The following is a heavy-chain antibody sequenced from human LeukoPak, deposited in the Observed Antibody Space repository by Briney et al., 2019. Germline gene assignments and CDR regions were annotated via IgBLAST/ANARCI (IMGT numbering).Heavy chain of an antibody. CDR2: IWFDGSNK. CDR3: ACSAWALIAR. Sequence: GRSLRLSCAASGFTFSNYYRHWVRQAPGKGLKWVAVIWFDGSNKFYADSVKGRFTISRDNSKNTLYLQMNSLRAEDTAVYYCACSAWALIARWRQGPLVIVSS. CDR1: GFTFSNYY. J-gene: IGHJ4*02. D-gene: IGHD2-15*01. V-gene: IGHV3-33*01.